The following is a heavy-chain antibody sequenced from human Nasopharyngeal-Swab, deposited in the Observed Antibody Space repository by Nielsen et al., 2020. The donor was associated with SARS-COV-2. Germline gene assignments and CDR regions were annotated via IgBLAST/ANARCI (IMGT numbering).Heavy chain of an antibody. J-gene: IGHJ4*02. V-gene: IGHV4-39*01. CDR1: CGSITSRSYY. CDR3: ARAMTGVTTGDYLDH. Sequence: GSLRLSCKVSCGSITSRSYYWVWIRQPPGKGLEWIGSIYSTGSVHYNPSLKGRASISVDTSKNQFSLTVISVTAADTALFYCARAMTGVTTGDYLDHWGQGTLVTVSS. CDR2: IYSTGSV. D-gene: IGHD4-17*01.